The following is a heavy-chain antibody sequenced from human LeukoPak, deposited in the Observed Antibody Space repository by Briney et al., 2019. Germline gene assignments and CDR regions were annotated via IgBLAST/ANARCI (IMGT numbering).Heavy chain of an antibody. Sequence: ASGKLSSKAAVATFSSYAIAWVRQAPGQGPEWMGRIRPSFGTANYAQKFQGRVTINADKSTGTAYMELSSLRSEDRAVYYCGRGDYYDSSGCDYWGQGTLVTVSS. CDR2: IRPSFGTA. V-gene: IGHV1-69*06. J-gene: IGHJ4*02. CDR3: GRGDYYDSSGCDY. CDR1: VATFSSYA. D-gene: IGHD3-22*01.